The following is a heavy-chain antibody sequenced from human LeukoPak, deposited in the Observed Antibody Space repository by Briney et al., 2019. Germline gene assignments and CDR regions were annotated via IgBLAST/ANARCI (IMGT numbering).Heavy chain of an antibody. D-gene: IGHD3-22*01. Sequence: VGSLRLSCAASGFTFSSYGMHWVRQAPGQGLEGVSYISSSSSTIYYADSVKGRFTISRDNAKNSLYLQMNSLRAEDTAVYYCAKIYYYDSSGYGNDAFDIWGQGTMVTVSS. CDR2: ISSSSSTI. V-gene: IGHV3-48*01. CDR3: AKIYYYDSSGYGNDAFDI. J-gene: IGHJ3*02. CDR1: GFTFSSYG.